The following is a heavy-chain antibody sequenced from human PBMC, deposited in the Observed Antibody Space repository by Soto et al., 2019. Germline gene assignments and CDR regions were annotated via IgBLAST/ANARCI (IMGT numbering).Heavy chain of an antibody. J-gene: IGHJ2*01. CDR3: AKGRWADYWYFDL. V-gene: IGHV3-23*01. CDR1: GFTFSSYA. CDR2: ISGSGGST. D-gene: IGHD1-26*01. Sequence: EVQLLESGGGLVQPGGSLRLSCAASGFTFSSYAMSWVRQAPGKGLEWVSAISGSGGSTYYADSVKGRFTISRDNSRNTLYLQMNSLRAEDTAVYYCAKGRWADYWYFDLWGRGTLVTVSS.